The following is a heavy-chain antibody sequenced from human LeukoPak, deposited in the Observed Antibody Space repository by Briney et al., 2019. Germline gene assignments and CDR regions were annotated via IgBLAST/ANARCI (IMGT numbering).Heavy chain of an antibody. Sequence: GGSLRLSCAASGFTFSEYYMSWIRQAPGKGLEWVSYISGSGSTIYYADTVKGRVTISREKTTNSLYLPMNSVRAEDTAVYYCAKDVGATAAEYFQDWGQGTLVTVSS. CDR3: AKDVGATAAEYFQD. D-gene: IGHD1-26*01. J-gene: IGHJ1*01. CDR1: GFTFSEYY. V-gene: IGHV3-11*04. CDR2: ISGSGSTI.